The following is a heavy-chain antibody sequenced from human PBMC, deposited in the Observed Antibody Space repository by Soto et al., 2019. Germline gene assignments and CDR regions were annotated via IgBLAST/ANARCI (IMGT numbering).Heavy chain of an antibody. J-gene: IGHJ4*02. CDR3: ARSVAVPGAHIDY. Sequence: SETLSLTCRVAGGAISGSYWSWILQSPGKGLEWLGYVYYTGSTNYSPSLRSRVSISVDTSKNEFSLRLSSVTAEDTAVYFCARSVAVPGAHIDYWGQGTLVTVYS. CDR2: VYYTGST. D-gene: IGHD6-19*01. V-gene: IGHV4-59*01. CDR1: GGAISGSY.